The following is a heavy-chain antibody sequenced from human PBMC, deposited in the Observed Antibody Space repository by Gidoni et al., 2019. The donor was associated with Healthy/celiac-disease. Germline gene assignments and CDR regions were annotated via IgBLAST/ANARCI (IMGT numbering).Heavy chain of an antibody. CDR2: ISSSGSTI. CDR3: AREVVAAIDY. CDR1: GFTFSSNE. V-gene: IGHV3-48*03. Sequence: EVQLVESGGGLVQPGGSLRLSCAASGFTFSSNEMNWVRQAPGKGLEWVSYISSSGSTIYYADSVQGRFTISRDNAKNSLYLQMNSLRAEDTAVYYCAREVVAAIDYWGQGTLVTVSS. J-gene: IGHJ4*02. D-gene: IGHD2-15*01.